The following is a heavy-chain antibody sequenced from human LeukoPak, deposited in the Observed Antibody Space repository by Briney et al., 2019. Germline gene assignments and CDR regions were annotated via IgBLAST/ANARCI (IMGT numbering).Heavy chain of an antibody. CDR2: INHSGST. Sequence: SETLSLTCAVYGGSFSGYYWSWIRQPPGKGLEWIGEINHSGSTNYNPSLKSRVTISVDPSKNQFSLKLSSVTAADTAVYYCARETSSGGSPFDYWGQGTLVTVSS. CDR1: GGSFSGYY. V-gene: IGHV4-34*01. J-gene: IGHJ4*02. CDR3: ARETSSGGSPFDY. D-gene: IGHD2-15*01.